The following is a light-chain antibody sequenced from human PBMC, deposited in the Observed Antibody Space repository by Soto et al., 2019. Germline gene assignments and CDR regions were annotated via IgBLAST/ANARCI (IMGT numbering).Light chain of an antibody. CDR2: KAS. Sequence: DIQMTQSPSTLSGSVGDRVTITCRASQTISSWLAWYQQKPGKAPKLLIYKASTLKSVVPSRFSGSGSGTEFTLTISSLQPDDFATYYCQHYNSYSEAFGHGTKV. CDR3: QHYNSYSEA. CDR1: QTISSW. V-gene: IGKV1-5*03. J-gene: IGKJ1*01.